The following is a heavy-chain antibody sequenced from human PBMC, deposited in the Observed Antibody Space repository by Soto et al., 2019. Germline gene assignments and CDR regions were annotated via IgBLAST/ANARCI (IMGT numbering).Heavy chain of an antibody. CDR2: IYYSGST. CDR3: ARDHAPGYCSSTSCYQYYYYGMDV. J-gene: IGHJ6*02. Sequence: SETLSLTCTVSGGSISSGGYYWSWIRQHPGKGLEWIGYIYYSGSTYYNPSLKSRVTISVDTSKNQFSLKLSSVTAADTAVYYCARDHAPGYCSSTSCYQYYYYGMDVWGQGTTVTVYS. CDR1: GGSISSGGYY. D-gene: IGHD2-2*01. V-gene: IGHV4-31*03.